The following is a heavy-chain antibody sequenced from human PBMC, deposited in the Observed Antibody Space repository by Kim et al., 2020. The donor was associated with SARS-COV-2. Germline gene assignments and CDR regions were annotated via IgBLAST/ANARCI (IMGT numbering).Heavy chain of an antibody. CDR2: IYWDDDK. CDR3: ARVRGSSWYFMGVEPPKTWFAP. D-gene: IGHD6-13*01. J-gene: IGHJ5*02. CDR1: GFSLSTSGVG. Sequence: SGPTLVNPTQTLTLTCTFSGFSLSTSGVGVGWIRQPPGKALEWLALIYWDDDKRYSSSLKSRLTITKDTSKNQVVLTMTNMDPVDTATYYCARVRGSSWYFMGVEPPKTWFAPGAREPWSPSPQ. V-gene: IGHV2-5*02.